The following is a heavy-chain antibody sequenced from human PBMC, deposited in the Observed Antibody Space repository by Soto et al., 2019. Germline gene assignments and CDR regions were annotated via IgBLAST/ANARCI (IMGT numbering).Heavy chain of an antibody. J-gene: IGHJ6*03. Sequence: GASVNVSCKASGYTFTSYGISWVRQAPGQGLEWMGWISAYNGNTNYAQKLQGRVTMTTDTSTSTAYMELRSLRSDDTAVYYCARDRNDFWSGYFALNYYYYYMDVWGKGTTVTVSS. D-gene: IGHD3-3*01. CDR3: ARDRNDFWSGYFALNYYYYYMDV. CDR2: ISAYNGNT. CDR1: GYTFTSYG. V-gene: IGHV1-18*01.